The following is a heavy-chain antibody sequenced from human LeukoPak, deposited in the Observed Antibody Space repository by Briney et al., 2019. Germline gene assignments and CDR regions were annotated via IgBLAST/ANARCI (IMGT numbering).Heavy chain of an antibody. V-gene: IGHV4-39*01. CDR1: GGSISSSTYD. CDR3: ASGGGYGY. J-gene: IGHJ4*02. Sequence: KTSETLSLTCTVSGGSISSSTYDWGWIRQPPGKGLEWIGSIYYSGSTYYNPSLKSRVTISVDTSKNQFSLKLRSVTAADTAVYYCASGGGYGYWGQGTLVTVSS. D-gene: IGHD5-12*01. CDR2: IYYSGST.